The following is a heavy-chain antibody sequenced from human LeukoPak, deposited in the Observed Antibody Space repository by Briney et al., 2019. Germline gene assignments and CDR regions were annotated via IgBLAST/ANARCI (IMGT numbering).Heavy chain of an antibody. Sequence: SETLSLTCTVSGGSISSSSYYWGWIRQPPGKGLEWIGSIYYSGSTYYSPSLKSRVTISVDTSKNQFSLKLSSVTAADTAVYYCAREGSSTSPDAFDIWGQGTMVTVSS. D-gene: IGHD2-2*01. CDR3: AREGSSTSPDAFDI. CDR1: GGSISSSSYY. J-gene: IGHJ3*02. V-gene: IGHV4-39*02. CDR2: IYYSGST.